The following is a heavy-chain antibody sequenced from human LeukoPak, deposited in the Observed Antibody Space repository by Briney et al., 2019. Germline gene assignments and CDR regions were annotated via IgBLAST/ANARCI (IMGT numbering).Heavy chain of an antibody. D-gene: IGHD3-10*01. J-gene: IGHJ4*02. V-gene: IGHV3-53*05. Sequence: PGGSLRLSCVASGFTVSSNYMSWVRQAPGKGLEWVSVIYSGGSTYYADSVKGRFTISRDNSKNTLYLQMNSLRAEDTAVYYCVGSGSSYKEGFDYWGQGTLVTVSS. CDR2: IYSGGST. CDR1: GFTVSSNY. CDR3: VGSGSSYKEGFDY.